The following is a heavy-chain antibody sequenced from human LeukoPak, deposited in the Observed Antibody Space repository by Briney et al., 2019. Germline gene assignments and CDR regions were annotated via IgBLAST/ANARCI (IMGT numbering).Heavy chain of an antibody. J-gene: IGHJ4*02. V-gene: IGHV3-30*18. D-gene: IGHD5-24*01. CDR1: GFTFSSYG. CDR2: ISYDGSNK. CDR3: AKEAGDGYNYDY. Sequence: PGGSLRLSCAASGFTFSSYGMHWVRQAPGKGLEWVAVISYDGSNKYYADSVKGRFTISRDNSKNTLYLQMNSLRVEDTAVYYCAKEAGDGYNYDYWGQGTLVTVSS.